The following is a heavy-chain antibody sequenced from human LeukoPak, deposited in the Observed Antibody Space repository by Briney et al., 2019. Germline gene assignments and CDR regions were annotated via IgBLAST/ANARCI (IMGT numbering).Heavy chain of an antibody. CDR2: VNNDGSST. CDR3: VREYSTLDY. J-gene: IGHJ4*02. D-gene: IGHD2-15*01. CDR1: GFTFSSYW. Sequence: GGSLRLSCAASGFTFSSYWMHWVRQAPGKGLVWVSRVNNDGSSTKYADSVKGRFTISRDNAKNSLYLQMNSLRVEDTAVYYCVREYSTLDYWGQGTLVTVSS. V-gene: IGHV3-74*03.